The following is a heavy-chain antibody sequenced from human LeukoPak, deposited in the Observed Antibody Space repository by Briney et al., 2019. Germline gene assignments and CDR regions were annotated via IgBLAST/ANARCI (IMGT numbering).Heavy chain of an antibody. V-gene: IGHV3-15*01. CDR3: TTGSYYTTGAFDI. CDR1: GFTFRSYD. CDR2: IRSTKDGGTA. D-gene: IGHD1-26*01. J-gene: IGHJ3*02. Sequence: GGSLRLSCAASGFTFRSYDMSWVRQAPGKGLEWIARIRSTKDGGTAEHAAPVKGRFTVSRDDSKNTIYLQMNSLKIEDTALYYCTTGSYYTTGAFDIWGQGTMVTVSS.